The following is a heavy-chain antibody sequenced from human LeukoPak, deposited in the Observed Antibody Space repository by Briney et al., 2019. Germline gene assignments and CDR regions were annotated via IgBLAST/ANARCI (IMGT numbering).Heavy chain of an antibody. V-gene: IGHV2-5*01. D-gene: IGHD5-24*01. CDR2: IYWNDDK. CDR3: AHLSTRDGYNWLGCDY. J-gene: IGHJ4*02. CDR1: GFSLSTGGVG. Sequence: SGPTLVNPTQTLTLTCSFSGFSLSTGGVGVGWIRQPPGKALEWLAHIYWNDDKRYSPSLKRRLTITKDTSKNQVVLTMTNMDPVDTATYYCAHLSTRDGYNWLGCDYWGQGTLVTVSS.